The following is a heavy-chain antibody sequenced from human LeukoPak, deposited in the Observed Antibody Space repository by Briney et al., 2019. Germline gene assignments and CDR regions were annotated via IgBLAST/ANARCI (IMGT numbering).Heavy chain of an antibody. Sequence: SETLSLTCGVSSGSISNYYWSWIRQPPGKGLEWIGYIYYSGSTNYNPSLKSRVTISVDTSKNQFSLKLNSVTAADTAVYYCARDVAAAGFDYWGQGTLVTVSS. J-gene: IGHJ4*02. CDR1: SGSISNYY. V-gene: IGHV4-59*12. CDR2: IYYSGST. D-gene: IGHD6-13*01. CDR3: ARDVAAAGFDY.